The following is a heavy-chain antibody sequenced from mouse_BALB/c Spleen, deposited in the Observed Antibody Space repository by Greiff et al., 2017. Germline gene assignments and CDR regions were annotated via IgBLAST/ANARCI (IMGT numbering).Heavy chain of an antibody. CDR3: ARGGFYYGSSLDY. CDR2: IYPGNGDT. Sequence: QVQLQQSGAELVKPGASVKMSCKASGYTFTSYNMHWVKQTPGQGLEWIGAIYPGNGDTSYNQKFKGKATLTADKSSSTAYMQLSSLTSEDSAVYYCARGGFYYGSSLDYWGQGTTLTVSS. CDR1: GYTFTSYN. D-gene: IGHD1-1*01. J-gene: IGHJ2*01. V-gene: IGHV1-12*01.